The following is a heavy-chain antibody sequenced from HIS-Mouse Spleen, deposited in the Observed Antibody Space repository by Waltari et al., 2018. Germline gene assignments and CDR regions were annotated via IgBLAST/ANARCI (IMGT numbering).Heavy chain of an antibody. CDR3: ARGKGSSSWYYFDY. Sequence: QVQLQQWGAGLLKPSETLSLTCAVYGGSFSGYYWIWFRQPPGKGLGWIGEINDSGSNNSNPSLKSRVTISVDTSKNQFSLKLSSVTAADTAVYYCARGKGSSSWYYFDYWGQGTLVTVSS. D-gene: IGHD6-13*01. CDR2: INDSGSN. J-gene: IGHJ4*02. V-gene: IGHV4-34*01. CDR1: GGSFSGYY.